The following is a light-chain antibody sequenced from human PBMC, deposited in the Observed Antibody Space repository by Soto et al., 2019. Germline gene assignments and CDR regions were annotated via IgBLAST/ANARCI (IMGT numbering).Light chain of an antibody. V-gene: IGKV3-20*01. CDR1: QSVISTY. CDR3: QRYGTSPMYT. Sequence: EIVLTQSPGTLSLSPGERATLSCRASQSVISTYLAWYQQKPGQAPRLIIYAASSRATGIPDRFSGSGSGTDFTLSISRLEPEDFAVYYCQRYGTSPMYTFGQGTKLEIK. J-gene: IGKJ2*01. CDR2: AAS.